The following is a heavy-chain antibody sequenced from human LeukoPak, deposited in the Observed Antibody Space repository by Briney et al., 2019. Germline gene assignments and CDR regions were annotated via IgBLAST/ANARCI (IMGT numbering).Heavy chain of an antibody. CDR1: GFTFSSYA. CDR2: ISYDGSNK. J-gene: IGHJ4*02. Sequence: GGSLRLSCAASGFTFSSYAMHWVRQAPGKGLEWVAVISYDGSNKYYADSVKGRLTISRDNSKNTLYLQMNSLRAEDTAVYYCARVVSSSWDFDYWGQGTLVTVSS. V-gene: IGHV3-30-3*01. CDR3: ARVVSSSWDFDY. D-gene: IGHD6-13*01.